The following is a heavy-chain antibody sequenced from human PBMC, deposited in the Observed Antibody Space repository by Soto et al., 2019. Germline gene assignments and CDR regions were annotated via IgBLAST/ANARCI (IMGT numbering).Heavy chain of an antibody. CDR1: GFTFSDYY. CDR2: ISSSGSTI. D-gene: IGHD3-16*02. CDR3: ARDSYYDYIWGSYRQYYFDY. V-gene: IGHV3-11*01. J-gene: IGHJ4*02. Sequence: GGSLRLSCAASGFTFSDYYMSWIRQAPGKGLEWVSYISSSGSTIYYADSVKGRFTISRDNAKNSLYLQMNSLRAEDTAVYYCARDSYYDYIWGSYRQYYFDYWGQGTLVTVSS.